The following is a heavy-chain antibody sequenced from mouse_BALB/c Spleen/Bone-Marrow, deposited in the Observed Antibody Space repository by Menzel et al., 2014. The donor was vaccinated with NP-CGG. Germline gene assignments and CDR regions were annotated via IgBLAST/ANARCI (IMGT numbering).Heavy chain of an antibody. CDR2: IDPANGNT. V-gene: IGHV14-3*02. D-gene: IGHD2-14*01. CDR3: AAYYRYLAWFAY. Sequence: EVQLQQSGAELVKPGASVKLSCTASGFNIKDTYMHWVKQRPEQGLEWIGRIDPANGNTKCDPKFQGKATITADTSSNTAYLQLSSLTPEDTAVYYCAAYYRYLAWFAYWGQGTLVTVSA. CDR1: GFNIKDTY. J-gene: IGHJ3*01.